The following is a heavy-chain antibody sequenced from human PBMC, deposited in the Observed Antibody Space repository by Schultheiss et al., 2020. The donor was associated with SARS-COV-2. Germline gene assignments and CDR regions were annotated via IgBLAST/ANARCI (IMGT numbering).Heavy chain of an antibody. D-gene: IGHD3-3*01. Sequence: GESLKISCKGSGYSFTSNWIGWVRQMPGKGLEWMGIIYPGDSDTRYSPSFQGQVTISADKSISTAYLQWSSLKASDTAMYYCAREPPHGYDFWSGYYATSGMDVWGQGTTVTVSS. CDR3: AREPPHGYDFWSGYYATSGMDV. CDR2: IYPGDSDT. V-gene: IGHV5-51*01. J-gene: IGHJ6*02. CDR1: GYSFTSNW.